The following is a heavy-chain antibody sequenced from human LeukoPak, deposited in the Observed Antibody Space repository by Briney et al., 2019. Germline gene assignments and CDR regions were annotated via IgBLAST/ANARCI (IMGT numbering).Heavy chain of an antibody. V-gene: IGHV4-39*01. J-gene: IGHJ4*02. CDR3: ARHGYNSGCYGD. CDR1: GGSISSGGYY. D-gene: IGHD6-19*01. CDR2: MYYSGNT. Sequence: SETLSLTCTVSGGSISSGGYYWSWIRQPPGKGLEWIGSMYYSGNTYYNPSLKSRVTISVDTSKSHFSLKLSSVTAADTAVYYCARHGYNSGCYGDWGQGTLVTVSS.